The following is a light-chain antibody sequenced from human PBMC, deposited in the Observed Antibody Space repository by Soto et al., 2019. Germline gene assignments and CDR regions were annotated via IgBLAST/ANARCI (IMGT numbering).Light chain of an antibody. Sequence: DIQMTQSPSSLSASVGDRVTITCRASQSISSCLNWYQQKPGRAPKLLINAASSLQNGVPLRFIGSGSGTDFTLTIGSLQPEDFGAYYCQQSYSTPPTFVHGTRLEIK. CDR1: QSISSC. CDR3: QQSYSTPPT. J-gene: IGKJ5*01. V-gene: IGKV1-39*01. CDR2: AAS.